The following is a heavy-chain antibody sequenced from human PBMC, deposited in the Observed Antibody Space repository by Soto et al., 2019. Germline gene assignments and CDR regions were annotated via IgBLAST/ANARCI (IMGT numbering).Heavy chain of an antibody. V-gene: IGHV4-34*01. CDR3: ARGVTRYYYYYYIDV. CDR2: INHSGST. CDR1: GGSFSGYY. Sequence: PSETLSLTCAVYGGSFSGYYWSWIRQPPGKGLEWIGEINHSGSTNYNPSLKSRVTISVDTSKNQFSLKLSSVTAADTAVYYCARGVTRYYYYYYIDVWGKGTTVTVSS. J-gene: IGHJ6*03. D-gene: IGHD4-4*01.